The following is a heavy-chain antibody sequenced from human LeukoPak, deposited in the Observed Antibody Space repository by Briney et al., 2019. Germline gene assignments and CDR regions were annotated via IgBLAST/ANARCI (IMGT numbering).Heavy chain of an antibody. CDR3: ASQPYYDFWSGYWHWFDP. V-gene: IGHV4-4*07. Sequence: SETLSLTCTVSGGSISSYYWSWIRQPAGKGLEWIGRIYTIGSTNYNPSLKSRVTMSVDTSKNQFSLKLSSVTAADTAVYYCASQPYYDFWSGYWHWFDPWGQGTLVTVSS. CDR2: IYTIGST. CDR1: GGSISSYY. D-gene: IGHD3-3*01. J-gene: IGHJ5*02.